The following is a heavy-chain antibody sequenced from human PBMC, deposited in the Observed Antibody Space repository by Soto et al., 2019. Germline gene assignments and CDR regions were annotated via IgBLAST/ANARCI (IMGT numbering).Heavy chain of an antibody. CDR2: ISGSGGST. Sequence: GGSLILSCASAGVPCSIYAMILVRQDPGKGLEWVSAISGSGGSTYYADSVKGRFTISRDNSKNTLYLQMNSLRAEDTAVYYCAKGPTRSIVGANTPPDYWGQGTLGTVS. V-gene: IGHV3-23*01. D-gene: IGHD1-26*01. J-gene: IGHJ4*02. CDR1: GVPCSIYA. CDR3: AKGPTRSIVGANTPPDY.